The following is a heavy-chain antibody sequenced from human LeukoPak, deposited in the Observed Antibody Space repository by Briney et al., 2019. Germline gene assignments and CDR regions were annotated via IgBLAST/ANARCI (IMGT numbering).Heavy chain of an antibody. Sequence: PGGSLRLSCAASGFTFSSYEMNWVRQAPGKGLEWVSYISSSGSTIYYADSVKGRFTISRDNAKNSLYLQMNSLRAEDTAVYYCARGEWELLGFDYWGQGTLVTVSS. CDR2: ISSSGSTI. D-gene: IGHD1-26*01. CDR3: ARGEWELLGFDY. J-gene: IGHJ4*02. V-gene: IGHV3-48*03. CDR1: GFTFSSYE.